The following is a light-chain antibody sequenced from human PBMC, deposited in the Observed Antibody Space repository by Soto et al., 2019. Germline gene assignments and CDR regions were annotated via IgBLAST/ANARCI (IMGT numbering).Light chain of an antibody. CDR3: QQYCSSWWT. CDR1: QSVSSGF. Sequence: EIVLTQSPGTLSLSPGERATLSCRASQSVSSGFLAWYQQKPGQAPRLLIYGASNRATGIPDRFSGSGSGTYFSLTISRLETEDFAVYYCQQYCSSWWTFGQGTKVEIK. V-gene: IGKV3-20*01. J-gene: IGKJ1*01. CDR2: GAS.